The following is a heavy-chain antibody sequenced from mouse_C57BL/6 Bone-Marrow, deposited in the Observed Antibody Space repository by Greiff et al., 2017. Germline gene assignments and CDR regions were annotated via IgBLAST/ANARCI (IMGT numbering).Heavy chain of an antibody. CDR1: GYTFTSYW. CDR2: IDPSDSYT. Sequence: QVQLQQPGAELVMPGASVKLSCKASGYTFTSYWMHWVKQRPGQGLEWIGEIDPSDSYTNYNQKFKGKSTLTVDNSSSTAYMQLSSLTSEDSAVYYCARPGYWGQGTTLTVSS. CDR3: ARPGY. V-gene: IGHV1-69*01. J-gene: IGHJ2*01.